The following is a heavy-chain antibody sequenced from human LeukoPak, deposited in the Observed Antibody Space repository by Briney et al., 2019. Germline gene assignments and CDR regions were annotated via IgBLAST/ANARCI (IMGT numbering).Heavy chain of an antibody. V-gene: IGHV1-69*13. J-gene: IGHJ3*02. CDR3: ARDHSSGWSPSAFDI. CDR2: IIPIFGTA. Sequence: GASVKVSCKASGGTFSSYAISWVRQAPGQGLEWMGGIIPIFGTANYAQKFQGRVTLTADESTSTAYMELSSLRSEDTAVYYCARDHSSGWSPSAFDIWGQGTMVTVSS. D-gene: IGHD6-19*01. CDR1: GGTFSSYA.